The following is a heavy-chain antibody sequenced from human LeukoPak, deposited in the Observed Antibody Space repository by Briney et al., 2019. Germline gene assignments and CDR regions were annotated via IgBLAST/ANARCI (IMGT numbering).Heavy chain of an antibody. CDR3: ARKVNNWNDGSHAFDI. Sequence: PGGSLRLSCAASGFTFSSYAMHWVRQAPGKGLEWVSGISWNSGSIGYADSVKGRFTISRDNAKNSLYLQMNSLRAEDTAVYYCARKVNNWNDGSHAFDIWGQGTMVTVSS. CDR1: GFTFSSYA. D-gene: IGHD1-1*01. V-gene: IGHV3-48*04. CDR2: ISWNSGSI. J-gene: IGHJ3*02.